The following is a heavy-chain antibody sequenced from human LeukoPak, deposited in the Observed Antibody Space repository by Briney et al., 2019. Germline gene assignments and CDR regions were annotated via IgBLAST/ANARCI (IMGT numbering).Heavy chain of an antibody. Sequence: WASVKVSCKASGFTFTSSAVQWVRQARGQRLEWIGWIVVGSGNTNYAQKFQERVTITRDMSTSTAYMELSSLRSEDTAVYYCAKIGGSGGYRFDDWGQGTLITVSS. CDR1: GFTFTSSA. J-gene: IGHJ4*02. D-gene: IGHD3-22*01. CDR3: AKIGGSGGYRFDD. CDR2: IVVGSGNT. V-gene: IGHV1-58*01.